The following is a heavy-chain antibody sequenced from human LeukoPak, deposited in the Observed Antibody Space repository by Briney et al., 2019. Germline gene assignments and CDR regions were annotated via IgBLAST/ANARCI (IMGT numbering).Heavy chain of an antibody. Sequence: PSETLSLTCTVSGGSISVGNYYWGWIRQPPGKGLEWIGNIFYDGSTYYNPSLKSRVTISVDTTRNQFSLKLTPVTAADTAVYYCASPRGQSAAAFDIWGQGTMVTVSS. CDR1: GGSISVGNYY. D-gene: IGHD3-10*01. CDR3: ASPRGQSAAAFDI. V-gene: IGHV4-39*07. CDR2: IFYDGST. J-gene: IGHJ3*02.